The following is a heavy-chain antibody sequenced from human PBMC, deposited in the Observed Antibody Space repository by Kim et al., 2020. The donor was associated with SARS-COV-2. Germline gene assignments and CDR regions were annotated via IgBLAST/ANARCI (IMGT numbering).Heavy chain of an antibody. V-gene: IGHV1-69*13. J-gene: IGHJ4*02. CDR1: GGTFSSYA. Sequence: SEKVSCKASGGTFSSYAISWVRQAPGQGLEWMGGIIPIFGTANYAQKFQGRVTITADESTSTAYMELSSLRSEDTAVYYCARVRLRDKLFDYWGQGTLVTVSS. D-gene: IGHD4-17*01. CDR3: ARVRLRDKLFDY. CDR2: IIPIFGTA.